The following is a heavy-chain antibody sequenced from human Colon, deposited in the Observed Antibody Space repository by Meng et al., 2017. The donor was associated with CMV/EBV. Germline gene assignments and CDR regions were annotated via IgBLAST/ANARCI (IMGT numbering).Heavy chain of an antibody. Sequence: GGSLRLSCAASGFTFSSYAMSWVRQAPGKGLEWVSVIYSGGSSTYYADSVKGRFTISRDNSKNTLYLQMNSLRAEDTAVYYCAKDKERAAAGRYYYYYGMDVWGQGTTVTVSS. D-gene: IGHD6-13*01. CDR3: AKDKERAAAGRYYYYYGMDV. CDR1: GFTFSSYA. CDR2: IYSGGSST. J-gene: IGHJ6*02. V-gene: IGHV3-23*03.